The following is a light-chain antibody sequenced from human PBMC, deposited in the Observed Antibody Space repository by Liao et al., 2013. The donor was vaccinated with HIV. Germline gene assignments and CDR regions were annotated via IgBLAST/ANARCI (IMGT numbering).Light chain of an antibody. CDR1: NIGSKS. V-gene: IGLV3-21*01. J-gene: IGLJ3*02. Sequence: SYVLTQPPSVSVAPGKTARITCGGNNIGSKSVHWYQQKPGQAPVLVMFRDNERPSGTPDRMSGSSSGTMVTLTIRGAQAEDEADYYCQSADRSGTVVFGGGTKLTVL. CDR2: RDN. CDR3: QSADRSGTVV.